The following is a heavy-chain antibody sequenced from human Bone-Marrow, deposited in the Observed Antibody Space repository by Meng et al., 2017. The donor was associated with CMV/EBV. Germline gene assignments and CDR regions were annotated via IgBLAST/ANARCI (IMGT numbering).Heavy chain of an antibody. Sequence: CKASGYTFSDYYVNWVRQVPGQGLEWIGIINPSGGSTGYPQKFQGRVTMTRDPSTNTVYMELSSLRSEDTATYYCARSHTSSQRYFQHWGQGSLVTVSS. CDR2: INPSGGST. D-gene: IGHD2-2*01. CDR1: GYTFSDYY. V-gene: IGHV1-46*01. CDR3: ARSHTSSQRYFQH. J-gene: IGHJ1*01.